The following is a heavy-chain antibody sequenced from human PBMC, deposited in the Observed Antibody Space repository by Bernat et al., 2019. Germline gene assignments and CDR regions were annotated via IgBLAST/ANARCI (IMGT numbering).Heavy chain of an antibody. CDR1: GFTCSSYW. Sequence: EVQLVESGGGLVQPGGALRLSCAASGFTCSSYWMHWVRQAPGKGLVWVSRINSDGSSTSYAEYVNGRFTISRDNAKNALYLPMNSLGAEDTAVYYCARDPGAYYYYMDVWGKGTTVTVSS. CDR3: ARDPGAYYYYMDV. V-gene: IGHV3-74*01. J-gene: IGHJ6*03. CDR2: INSDGSST. D-gene: IGHD4/OR15-4a*01.